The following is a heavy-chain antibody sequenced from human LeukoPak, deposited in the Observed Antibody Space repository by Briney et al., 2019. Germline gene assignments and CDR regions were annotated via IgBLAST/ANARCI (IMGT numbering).Heavy chain of an antibody. J-gene: IGHJ4*02. CDR2: ISSSGGTT. CDR1: GFTFSTYA. Sequence: PGGSLRLSCAASGFTFSTYAVNWVRQAPGKGLEWVSAISSSGGTTYYADSVKGRFSISRDNSKNTLYLRMNSLRAEDTAVYYCSTAKFDNWGQGTLVTVSS. CDR3: STAKFDN. V-gene: IGHV3-23*01.